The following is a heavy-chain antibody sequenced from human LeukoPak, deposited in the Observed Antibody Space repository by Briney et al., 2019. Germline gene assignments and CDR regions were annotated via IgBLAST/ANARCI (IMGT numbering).Heavy chain of an antibody. CDR1: GFTFSTYA. CDR3: AKQTRYDTRAGGRGFDY. D-gene: IGHD3-22*01. Sequence: GGSLRLSCEASGFTFSTYAMNWVRQAPGKGLEWVSGISGSGSITYYADSVKGRFTISRDNSKSSLFLEMTSPRAEDTAVYHCAKQTRYDTRAGGRGFDYWGQGTLVTVSS. J-gene: IGHJ4*02. CDR2: ISGSGSIT. V-gene: IGHV3-23*01.